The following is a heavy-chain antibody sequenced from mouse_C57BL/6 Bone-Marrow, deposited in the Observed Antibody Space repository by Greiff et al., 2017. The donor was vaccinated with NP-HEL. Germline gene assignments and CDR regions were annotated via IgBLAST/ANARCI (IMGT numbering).Heavy chain of an antibody. Sequence: VQLKQSGPELVKPGASVKISCKASGYSFTGYYMNWVKQSPEKSLEWIGEINPSTGGTTYNQKFKAKATLTVDKSSSTAYMQLKSLTSEDSAVYYCARHDPFAYWGQGTLVTVSA. CDR2: INPSTGGT. D-gene: IGHD2-3*01. CDR1: GYSFTGYY. V-gene: IGHV1-42*01. CDR3: ARHDPFAY. J-gene: IGHJ3*01.